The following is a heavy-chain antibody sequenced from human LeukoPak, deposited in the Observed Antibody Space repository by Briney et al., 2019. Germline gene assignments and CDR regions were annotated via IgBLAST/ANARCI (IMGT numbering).Heavy chain of an antibody. Sequence: SETLSLTCTVSGGSISSSSYYWGWIRQPPGKGLEWIGSIYYSGSTCYSPSLKSRVTISVDTSKNQFSLKLSSVTAADTAVYYCARDQDSGSSPEGLDYWGQGTLVTVSS. CDR3: ARDQDSGSSPEGLDY. D-gene: IGHD1-26*01. CDR1: GGSISSSSYY. V-gene: IGHV4-39*07. CDR2: IYYSGST. J-gene: IGHJ4*02.